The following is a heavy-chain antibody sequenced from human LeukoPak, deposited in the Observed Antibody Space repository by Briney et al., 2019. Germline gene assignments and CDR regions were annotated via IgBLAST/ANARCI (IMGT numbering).Heavy chain of an antibody. Sequence: ASVKVSCKASGGTFSSYAISWVRQAPGQGLEWMGGIIPIFGTANYAQKFQGRVTITTDESTSTAYMELSSLRSEDTAVYYCARETCSSTSCQFDYWGQGTLVTVSS. V-gene: IGHV1-69*05. CDR3: ARETCSSTSCQFDY. D-gene: IGHD2-2*01. CDR1: GGTFSSYA. CDR2: IIPIFGTA. J-gene: IGHJ4*02.